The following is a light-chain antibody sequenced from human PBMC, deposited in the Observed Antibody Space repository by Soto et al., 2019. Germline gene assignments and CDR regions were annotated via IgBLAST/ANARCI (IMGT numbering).Light chain of an antibody. CDR3: SSYTSSNTWV. V-gene: IGLV2-14*01. Sequence: QSALTQPASVSGSPGQSITISCTGTSSDVGDYNYVSWYQQHPGKAPKLMIYEVSNRPSGVSNRFSGSKSGNTASLTISGLQAEDEVDYYCSSYTSSNTWVFGGGTKVTVL. CDR1: SSDVGDYNY. CDR2: EVS. J-gene: IGLJ3*02.